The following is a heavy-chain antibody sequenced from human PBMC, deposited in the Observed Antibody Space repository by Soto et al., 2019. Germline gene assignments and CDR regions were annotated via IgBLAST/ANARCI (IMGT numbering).Heavy chain of an antibody. CDR3: ARGVGSGSYYNQYNWFDP. Sequence: GPSGKVSCKASGYTFTNYDINWVRQAPGQGLEWMGWINVYNGNTKYAQKVQGRVTMTTDTSTSTAYMELRSLRSDDTAVYYCARGVGSGSYYNQYNWFDPWGQGTLVTVSS. J-gene: IGHJ5*02. D-gene: IGHD3-10*01. CDR2: INVYNGNT. CDR1: GYTFTNYD. V-gene: IGHV1-18*01.